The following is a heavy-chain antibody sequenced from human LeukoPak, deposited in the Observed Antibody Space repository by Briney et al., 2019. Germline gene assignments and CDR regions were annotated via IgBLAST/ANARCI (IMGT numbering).Heavy chain of an antibody. J-gene: IGHJ6*02. CDR3: ARDHALYSSGWYGYYGMDV. CDR1: EFTFSTYW. D-gene: IGHD6-19*01. CDR2: IKQDGSEK. Sequence: PGGSLRLSCAASEFTFSTYWMSWVRQAPGKGLEWVANIKQDGSEKYYVDSVKGRFTISRDNAKNSLYLQMKGLRAEDTAVYYCARDHALYSSGWYGYYGMDVWGQGTTVAVSS. V-gene: IGHV3-7*04.